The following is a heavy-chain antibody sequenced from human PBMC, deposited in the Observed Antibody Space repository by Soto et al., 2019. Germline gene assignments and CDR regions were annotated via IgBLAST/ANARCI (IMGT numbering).Heavy chain of an antibody. D-gene: IGHD5-12*01. J-gene: IGHJ4*02. Sequence: SETLSLTCAVYGGSFSGYYWSWIRQPPGKGLEWIGEINHSGSTNYNPSLKSRVTISVDTSKNQFSLKLSSVTAADTAVYYCAMGSEWLRFDYWGQGTLVTVSS. CDR3: AMGSEWLRFDY. CDR2: INHSGST. CDR1: GGSFSGYY. V-gene: IGHV4-34*01.